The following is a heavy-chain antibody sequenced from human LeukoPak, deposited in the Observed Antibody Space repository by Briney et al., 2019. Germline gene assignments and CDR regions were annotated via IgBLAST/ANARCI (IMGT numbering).Heavy chain of an antibody. D-gene: IGHD6-13*01. CDR3: AREETIAPAGFDY. Sequence: ASVKVSCKASGYTFTNYYMHWVRQAPGQGLEWVGVINPNGGSTSYAQKFQGRVTMTRDTSTSTVYMELSSLRSEDTAVYYCAREETIAPAGFDYWGQGTLATVSS. J-gene: IGHJ4*02. CDR2: INPNGGST. CDR1: GYTFTNYY. V-gene: IGHV1-46*01.